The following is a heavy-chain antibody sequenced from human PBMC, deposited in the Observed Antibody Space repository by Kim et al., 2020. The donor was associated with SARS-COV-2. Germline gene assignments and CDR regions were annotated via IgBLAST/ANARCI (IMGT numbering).Heavy chain of an antibody. V-gene: IGHV4-31*03. J-gene: IGHJ6*01. D-gene: IGHD6-13*01. CDR3: AKEIGAAAGFRLMHV. Sequence: SETLSLTCTVSGDSITNNNYYWNWIRQFPGKGLDGIGYINYSGATFSNRSPEGRVFFSVDTIKNQFSLSLTSLTAAATPVCYCAKEIGAAAGFRLMHVWG. CDR1: GDSITNNNYY. CDR2: INYSGAT.